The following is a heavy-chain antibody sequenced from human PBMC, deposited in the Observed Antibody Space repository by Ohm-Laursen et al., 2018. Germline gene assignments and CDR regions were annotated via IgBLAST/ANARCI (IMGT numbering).Heavy chain of an antibody. CDR3: ARNPYDY. CDR1: GFAFRNYV. Sequence: SLRLSCAASGFAFRNYVMSWVRQAPGKGLEWASGITASGTDTYYADFVEGRFTISRDNTKNTLYLQMNSLRVEDTAVYYCARNPYDYWGQGTLVTASS. V-gene: IGHV3-23*01. CDR2: ITASGTDT. D-gene: IGHD1-14*01. J-gene: IGHJ4*02.